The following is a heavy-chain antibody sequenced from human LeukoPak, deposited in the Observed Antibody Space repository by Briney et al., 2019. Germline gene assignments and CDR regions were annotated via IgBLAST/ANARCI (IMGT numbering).Heavy chain of an antibody. CDR2: IYHSGSA. Sequence: SGTLSLTCAVSGGSISSSNWWSWVRQPPGKGLEWIGEIYHSGSANYNPSLKSRVTISVDKSKNQFSLKLSSVTAADTAVYYCASNGGLGDSSGYYYWGQGTLVTVSS. D-gene: IGHD3-22*01. CDR3: ASNGGLGDSSGYYY. J-gene: IGHJ4*02. V-gene: IGHV4-4*02. CDR1: GGSISSSNW.